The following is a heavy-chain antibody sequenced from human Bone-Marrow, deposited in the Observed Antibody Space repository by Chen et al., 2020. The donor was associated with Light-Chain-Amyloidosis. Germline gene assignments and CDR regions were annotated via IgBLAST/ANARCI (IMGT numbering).Heavy chain of an antibody. CDR2: VYYTGST. D-gene: IGHD2-21*01. Sequence: QLHLQVSGPGLGEPTQTLYSTCTGPGGAIRSDDHHWTSIRQHPVRGLEWIGYVYYTGSTYYNPALEGRLSISIDTSKNQFYLRLTSVTHADTAVYYCVRRWRYSLDNWGQGTLVTVSS. J-gene: IGHJ4*02. CDR3: VRRWRYSLDN. V-gene: IGHV4-31*03. CDR1: GGAIRSDDHH.